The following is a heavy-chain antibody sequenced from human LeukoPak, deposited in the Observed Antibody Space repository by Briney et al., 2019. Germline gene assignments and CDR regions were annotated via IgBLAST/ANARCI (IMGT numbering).Heavy chain of an antibody. D-gene: IGHD1-1*01. J-gene: IGHJ4*02. CDR2: IIPIFGTA. V-gene: IGHV1-69*06. CDR3: ATRIGYAGAFDY. CDR1: GGTFSSYA. Sequence: GASVKVSCKASGGTFSSYAISWVRQAPGQGLEWMGGIIPIFGTANYAQKFQGRVTITADKSTSTAYMELSSLRAEDTALYYCATRIGYAGAFDYWGQGTLVTVSS.